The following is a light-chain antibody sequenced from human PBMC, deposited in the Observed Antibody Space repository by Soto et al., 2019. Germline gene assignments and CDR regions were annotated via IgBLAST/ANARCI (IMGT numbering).Light chain of an antibody. Sequence: IQLTQSPSSLSASVGDRVTITCRASQGISSYLAWYQQKPGKAPKLLIYAASTLQSGVPSRFSGSGSGTDFTLIIIILQPEDFATYYCQQLNSYPLTFGGGTKVDIK. CDR3: QQLNSYPLT. CDR2: AAS. CDR1: QGISSY. J-gene: IGKJ4*01. V-gene: IGKV1-9*01.